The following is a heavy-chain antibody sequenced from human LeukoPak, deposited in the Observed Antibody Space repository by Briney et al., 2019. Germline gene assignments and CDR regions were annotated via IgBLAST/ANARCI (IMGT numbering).Heavy chain of an antibody. CDR1: GGSISSYY. J-gene: IGHJ4*02. CDR3: ASSDSSGSSY. CDR2: IYYSGST. D-gene: IGHD6-19*01. V-gene: IGHV4-59*12. Sequence: SETLSLTCTVSGGSISSYYWSWIRQPPGKGLEWIGYIYYSGSTNYNPSLKSRVTISVDTSKNQFSLKLSSVTAADTAVYYCASSDSSGSSYWGQGTLVTVSS.